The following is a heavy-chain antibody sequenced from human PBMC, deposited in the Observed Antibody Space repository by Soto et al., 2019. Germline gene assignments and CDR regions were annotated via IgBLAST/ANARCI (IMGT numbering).Heavy chain of an antibody. CDR2: IYYSGST. J-gene: IGHJ5*02. V-gene: IGHV4-31*03. Sequence: QVQLQESGPGLVKPSQTLSLTCTVSGGSISSGGYYWSWIRQHPGKGLEWIGYIYYSGSTYYNPSLKSRVTRSVDTSKNQFSLKLSSVTAADTAVYYCARGRDITIFGVVSNWFDPWGQGTLVTVSS. CDR1: GGSISSGGYY. D-gene: IGHD3-3*01. CDR3: ARGRDITIFGVVSNWFDP.